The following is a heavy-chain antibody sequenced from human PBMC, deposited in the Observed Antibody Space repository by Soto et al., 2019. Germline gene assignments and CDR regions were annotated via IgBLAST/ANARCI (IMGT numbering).Heavy chain of an antibody. D-gene: IGHD6-19*01. V-gene: IGHV3-23*01. CDR2: ISGSGDST. J-gene: IGHJ4*02. CDR3: AKERSSGWSFDY. Sequence: EVQLLESGGGLVQPGGSLRLSCAASGFTFSTYAMNWVRQAPEKGLEWVSGISGSGDSTYYADSVKGRFTVSRDNSKNTLYLQMNSLRAEDTAVFYCAKERSSGWSFDYWGQGTLVTVSS. CDR1: GFTFSTYA.